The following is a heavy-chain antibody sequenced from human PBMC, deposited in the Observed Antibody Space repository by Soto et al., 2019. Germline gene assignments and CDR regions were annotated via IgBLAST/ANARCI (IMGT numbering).Heavy chain of an antibody. V-gene: IGHV3-72*01. J-gene: IGHJ6*01. CDR3: TRGLLGGAPSYTFHGMDV. CDR2: SRNRVNSLTT. D-gene: IGHD1-26*01. CDR1: GFTFSDHY. Sequence: EVQLVESGGGLVQPGGSLRLSCAASGFTFSDHYMDWVRQAPGKGLEWVARSRNRVNSLTTEYAAYVKGRFTISRHESKSALSPQMNSLKVEDTAVYYCTRGLLGGAPSYTFHGMDVWGQGTTVTVSS.